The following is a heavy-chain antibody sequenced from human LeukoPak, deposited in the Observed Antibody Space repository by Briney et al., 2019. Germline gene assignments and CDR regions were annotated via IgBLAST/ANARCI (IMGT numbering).Heavy chain of an antibody. CDR3: ARGPSDYYGSGRRRTDNWFDP. CDR2: IWYDGSNK. CDR1: GFTFSSYG. Sequence: GGSLRPPCAASGFTFSSYGMHWVRQAPGKGLEWVAVIWYDGSNKYYADSVKGRFTISRDNSKNTLYLQMNSLRAEDTAVYYCARGPSDYYGSGRRRTDNWFDPWGQGTLVTVSS. D-gene: IGHD3-10*01. V-gene: IGHV3-33*01. J-gene: IGHJ5*02.